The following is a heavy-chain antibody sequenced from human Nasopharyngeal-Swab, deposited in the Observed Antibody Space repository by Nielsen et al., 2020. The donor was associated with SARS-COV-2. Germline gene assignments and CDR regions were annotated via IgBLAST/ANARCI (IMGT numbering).Heavy chain of an antibody. CDR2: IYTSGST. CDR1: GGSISSGSYY. Sequence: LRLSCTVSGGSISSGSYYWSWIRQPAGKGLEWIGRIYTSGSTNYNPSLKSRVTISVDTSKNQFSLKLSSVTAADTAVYYCAREYYDILTGYSRFEYWGQGTLVTVSS. J-gene: IGHJ4*02. CDR3: AREYYDILTGYSRFEY. D-gene: IGHD3-9*01. V-gene: IGHV4-61*02.